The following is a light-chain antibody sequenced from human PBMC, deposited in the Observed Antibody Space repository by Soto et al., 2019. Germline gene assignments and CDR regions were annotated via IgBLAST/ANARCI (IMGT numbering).Light chain of an antibody. V-gene: IGKV3-20*01. CDR1: QNIATQF. CDR2: GTS. CDR3: QQYSSSSGYT. J-gene: IGKJ2*01. Sequence: VLTQSPGTLSLSPGERATLSCTASQNIATQFFTWYQQRPGQAPRVLIYGTSTRATGIPDRFSGSGSGTDFTLTISRLEPEDFAVYYCQQYSSSSGYTFGQGTKLEIK.